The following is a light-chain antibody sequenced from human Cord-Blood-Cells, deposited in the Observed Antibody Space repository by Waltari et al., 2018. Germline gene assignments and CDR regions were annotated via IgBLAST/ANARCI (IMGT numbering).Light chain of an antibody. J-gene: IGLJ1*01. Sequence: QSALTQPASVSGSPGQSITISCTGTSSDVGGYTYVSWYQQHPGKAPKLMIYEASIRPSGVSNRFSGSKSGNTASLTISGLQAEDEADYYCSSYTSSSTYVFGTGTKVTVL. V-gene: IGLV2-14*01. CDR2: EAS. CDR3: SSYTSSSTYV. CDR1: SSDVGGYTY.